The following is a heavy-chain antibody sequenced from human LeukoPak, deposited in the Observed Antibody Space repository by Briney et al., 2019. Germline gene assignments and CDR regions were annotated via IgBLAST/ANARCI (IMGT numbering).Heavy chain of an antibody. CDR3: ARMRYYYYGMDV. CDR2: IYYSGST. V-gene: IGHV4-59*01. CDR1: GGSISSYY. J-gene: IGHJ6*02. Sequence: PSETLSLTCTVSGGSISSYYWSWIRQPPGKGLEWIGYIYYSGSTNYNPSLKSRVTISVDTSKNQFSLKLSSVTAAVTAVYYCARMRYYYYGMDVWGQGTTVTVSS.